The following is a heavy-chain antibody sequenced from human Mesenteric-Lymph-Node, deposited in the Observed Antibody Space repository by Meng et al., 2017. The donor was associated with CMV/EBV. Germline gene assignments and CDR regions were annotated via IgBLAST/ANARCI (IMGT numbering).Heavy chain of an antibody. CDR2: ISYDGNTK. D-gene: IGHD1-26*01. CDR1: GLTFSSYA. J-gene: IGHJ4*02. Sequence: GESLKISCAASGLTFSSYAMPWVRQAPGKGLEWVAIISYDGNTKYYADSVKGRFSISRDSSKNTLYLQLSSLRAEDTAVYYCARLRQTVGFDYWGQGTLVTVSS. CDR3: ARLRQTVGFDY. V-gene: IGHV3-30*04.